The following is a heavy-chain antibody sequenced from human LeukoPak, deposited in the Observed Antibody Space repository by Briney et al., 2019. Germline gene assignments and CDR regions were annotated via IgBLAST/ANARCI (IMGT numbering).Heavy chain of an antibody. CDR3: ARGDYETSGYYFDY. CDR2: IYYSGST. J-gene: IGHJ4*02. Sequence: SETLSLTCTVSGGSISSGDYYWSWIRQHPGKGLEWNGYIYYSGSTDYNPSLKSRVTISVDMSKNQFSLKLSSVTAADTAVYYCARGDYETSGYYFDYWGQGTLVTVSS. D-gene: IGHD3-22*01. CDR1: GGSISSGDYY. V-gene: IGHV4-31*03.